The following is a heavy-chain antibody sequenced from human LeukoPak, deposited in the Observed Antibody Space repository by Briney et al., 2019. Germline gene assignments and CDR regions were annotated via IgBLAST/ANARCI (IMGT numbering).Heavy chain of an antibody. J-gene: IGHJ5*02. V-gene: IGHV4-61*02. CDR2: FHTRGST. Sequence: SETLSLTCTVSRGSISSGNYYWSWIRQPAGKGLEWVGRFHTRGSTNYNPSLKSRVIISVDTSKNQFSLKLNSVTAADTAVYYCARVDGSCSGGSCPSGNWFDPWGQGTLVTVSS. CDR3: ARVDGSCSGGSCPSGNWFDP. D-gene: IGHD2-15*01. CDR1: RGSISSGNYY.